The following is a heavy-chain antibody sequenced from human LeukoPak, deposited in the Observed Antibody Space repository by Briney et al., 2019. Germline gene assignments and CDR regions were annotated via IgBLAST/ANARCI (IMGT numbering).Heavy chain of an antibody. CDR2: ISGSGGST. J-gene: IGHJ4*02. CDR3: ARWYNYDRSGSPDY. D-gene: IGHD3-22*01. V-gene: IGHV3-23*01. Sequence: PGGSLRLSCAASGFTFSSYAMSWVRQAPGKGLEWVSAISGSGGSTYYADSVKGRFTISRDNSKNTVYLQMNSLRVEDTAVYYCARWYNYDRSGSPDYWGQGTLVTVSS. CDR1: GFTFSSYA.